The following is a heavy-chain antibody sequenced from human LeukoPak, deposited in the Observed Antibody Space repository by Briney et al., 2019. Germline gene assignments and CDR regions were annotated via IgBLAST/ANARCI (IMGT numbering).Heavy chain of an antibody. D-gene: IGHD2-21*02. CDR1: GGSISSHY. J-gene: IGHJ4*02. CDR3: ARAGGVVTAPLDLDY. V-gene: IGHV4-59*11. CDR2: TSYSGST. Sequence: SETLSLTCTVSGGSISSHYWSWIRQPPGKGLEWIGYTSYSGSTKYNPSLKSQVTISVDTSKNQFSLKLASVIAAGTAVYYCARAGGVVTAPLDLDYWGQGTLVTVSS.